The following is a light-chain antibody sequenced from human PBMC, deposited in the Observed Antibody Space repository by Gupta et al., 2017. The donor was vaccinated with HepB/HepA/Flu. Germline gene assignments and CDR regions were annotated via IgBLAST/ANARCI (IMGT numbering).Light chain of an antibody. CDR2: FTS. V-gene: IGKV1-39*01. CDR3: QQGYITPLT. Sequence: DIQMTQSPSSLSASVGDRVTITRRASQSISTSLHWYQQRPGKAPKLLIYFTSTLQSGVPSRFSGSGSGTDFTLTISSLQPEDFATYYCQQGYITPLTFGGGTKVEIK. CDR1: QSISTS. J-gene: IGKJ4*01.